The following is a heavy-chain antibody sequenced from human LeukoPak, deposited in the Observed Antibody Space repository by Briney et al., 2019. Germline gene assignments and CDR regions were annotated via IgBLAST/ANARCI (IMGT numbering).Heavy chain of an antibody. J-gene: IGHJ5*02. D-gene: IGHD3-9*01. CDR1: GGSFSGYY. CDR3: ARGAGRYYDILTGYYTTPLYNSWFDP. CDR2: INHSGST. V-gene: IGHV4-34*01. Sequence: SETLSLTCAVYGGSFSGYYWSWIRQPPGKGLEWIGEINHSGSTNYNPSLKSRVTISVDTSKNQFSLKLSSVTAADTAVYYCARGAGRYYDILTGYYTTPLYNSWFDPWGQGTLVTVSS.